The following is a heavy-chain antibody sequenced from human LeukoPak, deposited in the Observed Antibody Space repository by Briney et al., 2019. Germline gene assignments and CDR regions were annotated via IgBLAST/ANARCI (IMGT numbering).Heavy chain of an antibody. CDR2: IYYSGST. D-gene: IGHD3-10*01. Sequence: PSETLSLTRTVSGGSLSSYYWSWIRQPPGKGLEWSGYIYYSGSTHYNLSLKSRVTISVDTSKYQFSLELSSVTAADTAVYYCARSRVVRGIRYFGYWGQVTLVTVSS. CDR3: ARSRVVRGIRYFGY. J-gene: IGHJ4*02. CDR1: GGSLSSYY. V-gene: IGHV4-59*01.